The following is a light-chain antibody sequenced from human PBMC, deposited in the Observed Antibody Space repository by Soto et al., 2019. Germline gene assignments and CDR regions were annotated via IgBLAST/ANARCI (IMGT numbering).Light chain of an antibody. J-gene: IGKJ1*01. V-gene: IGKV3-20*01. CDR2: GSS. Sequence: EIVLTQSPGTLSLSPGERATLSCRASQSVASAYLAWYQHKPGQAPRLLIYGSSSRAVGVPDRISGSGSGTDFTLTISRLEPEDFAVYYCQQYANSRWTFGQRTKVEAK. CDR1: QSVASAY. CDR3: QQYANSRWT.